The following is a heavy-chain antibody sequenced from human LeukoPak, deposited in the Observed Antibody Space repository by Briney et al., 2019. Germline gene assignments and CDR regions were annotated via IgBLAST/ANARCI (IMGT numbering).Heavy chain of an antibody. D-gene: IGHD4-17*01. CDR3: ARTAVYGDPNYFDY. Sequence: GGSLRLSCAASGFTFSSYSMNWVRQAPGKGLEWVSSISSSSSYIYYADSVKGRFTISRDNSKNTLYLQMNSLRAEDTAVYYCARTAVYGDPNYFDYWGQGTLVTVSS. V-gene: IGHV3-21*01. J-gene: IGHJ4*02. CDR1: GFTFSSYS. CDR2: ISSSSSYI.